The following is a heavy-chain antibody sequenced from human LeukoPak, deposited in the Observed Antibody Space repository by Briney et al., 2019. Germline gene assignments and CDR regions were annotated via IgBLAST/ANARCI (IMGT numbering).Heavy chain of an antibody. J-gene: IGHJ4*02. CDR2: ISGSGGST. Sequence: GGSLRLSCAASGFTFSSYGMSWVRQAPGKGLEWVSAISGSGGSTYYADSVKGRFTISRDNSKNTLYLQMNSLRAEDTAVYYCAKDRDYDSSGYTADYWGQGTLVTVSS. V-gene: IGHV3-23*01. D-gene: IGHD3-22*01. CDR1: GFTFSSYG. CDR3: AKDRDYDSSGYTADY.